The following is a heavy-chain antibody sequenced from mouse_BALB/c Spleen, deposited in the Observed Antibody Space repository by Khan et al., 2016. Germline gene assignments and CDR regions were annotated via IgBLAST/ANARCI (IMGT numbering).Heavy chain of an antibody. D-gene: IGHD2-12*01. V-gene: IGHV5-9-4*01. Sequence: EVELVESGGGLVKPGGSLKLSCAASGFTFSSYAMSWVRQSPEKRLEWVAETSSGGSYTYYPDTVTGRFTISRANAEDTLYLEMSRLRSEDTARYYCARAYSPYWGQGTLGTVST. J-gene: IGHJ3*01. CDR2: TSSGGSYT. CDR1: GFTFSSYA. CDR3: ARAYSPY.